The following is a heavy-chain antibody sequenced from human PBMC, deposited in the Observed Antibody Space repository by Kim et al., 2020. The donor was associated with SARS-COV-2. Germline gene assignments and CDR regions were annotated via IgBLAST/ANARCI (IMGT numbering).Heavy chain of an antibody. J-gene: IGHJ6*02. CDR2: ISSSSSYI. CDR3: ARDGGPAAIMIPYYYYYCMDV. D-gene: IGHD2-2*01. CDR1: GFTFSSYS. Sequence: GGSLRLSCAASGFTFSSYSMNWVRQAPGKGLEWVSSISSSSSYIYYADSVKGRFTISRDNAKNSLYLQMNSLRAEDTAVYYCARDGGPAAIMIPYYYYYCMDVWGQGTTVTVSS. V-gene: IGHV3-21*01.